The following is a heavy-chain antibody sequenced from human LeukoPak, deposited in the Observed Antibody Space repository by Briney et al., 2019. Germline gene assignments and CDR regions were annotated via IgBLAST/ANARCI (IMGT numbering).Heavy chain of an antibody. Sequence: GGSLRLSCAASGFTFSSYSMNWVRQAPGKGLGWVSSISSSSSYIYYADSVKGRFTISRDNAKNSLYLQMNSLRAEDTAVYYCAGDPVGTYSDYWGQGTLVTVSS. D-gene: IGHD1-1*01. V-gene: IGHV3-21*01. CDR2: ISSSSSYI. J-gene: IGHJ4*02. CDR3: AGDPVGTYSDY. CDR1: GFTFSSYS.